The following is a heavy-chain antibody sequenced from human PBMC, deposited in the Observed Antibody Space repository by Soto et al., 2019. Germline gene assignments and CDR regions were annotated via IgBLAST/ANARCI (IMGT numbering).Heavy chain of an antibody. V-gene: IGHV4-39*01. CDR1: GGSISSYY. CDR2: LYYTGSN. J-gene: IGHJ4*02. CDR3: VRPPPGQAPLYPPRLDF. Sequence: SETLSLTCTVSGGSISSYYWGWVRQPPGRGLEWIAGLYYTGSNFYNPSLKNRVSISVDTSKNQFSLNVYSVTAADTAVYYCVRPPPGQAPLYPPRLDFWGQGVKVTVSS.